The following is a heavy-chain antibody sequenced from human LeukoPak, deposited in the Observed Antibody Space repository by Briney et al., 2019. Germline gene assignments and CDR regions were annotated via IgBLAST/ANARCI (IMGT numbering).Heavy chain of an antibody. Sequence: SETLSLTCTVSGGSISSSSYYWGWIRQPPGKGLEWIGSIYYSGSTYYNPSLKSRVTMSVYTSKKQFSLKLGSVTAADTAVYYCARRTIFGVAPFDYWGLGTLVTVSS. CDR3: ARRTIFGVAPFDY. V-gene: IGHV4-39*07. CDR2: IYYSGST. D-gene: IGHD3-3*01. J-gene: IGHJ4*02. CDR1: GGSISSSSYY.